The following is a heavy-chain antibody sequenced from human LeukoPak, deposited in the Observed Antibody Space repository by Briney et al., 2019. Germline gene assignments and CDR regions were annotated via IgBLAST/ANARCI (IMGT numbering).Heavy chain of an antibody. Sequence: MPSETLSLTCTVSGGSISSGSYYWSWIRQPAGKGLEWIGRIYTSGSTNYNPSLESRVTISVDTSKNQISLNLSSVTAADTAVYYCARVRCTSATCQLRYVFDVWGQGTMVTVSS. J-gene: IGHJ3*01. D-gene: IGHD2-2*01. CDR2: IYTSGST. CDR1: GGSISSGSYY. CDR3: ARVRCTSATCQLRYVFDV. V-gene: IGHV4-61*02.